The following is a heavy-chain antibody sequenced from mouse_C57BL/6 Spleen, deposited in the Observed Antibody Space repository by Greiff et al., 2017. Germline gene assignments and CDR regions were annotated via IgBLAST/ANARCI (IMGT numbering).Heavy chain of an antibody. V-gene: IGHV5-4*03. CDR2: ISDGGSYT. D-gene: IGHD2-1*01. J-gene: IGHJ4*01. CDR1: GFTFSSYA. CDR3: ARGDYGNSYYYAMDY. Sequence: EVKLEESGGGLVKPGGSLKLSCAASGFTFSSYAMSWVRQTPEKRLEWVATISDGGSYTYYPDNVKGRFTISRDNAKNNLYLQMSHLKSEDTAMYYCARGDYGNSYYYAMDYWGQGTSVTVSS.